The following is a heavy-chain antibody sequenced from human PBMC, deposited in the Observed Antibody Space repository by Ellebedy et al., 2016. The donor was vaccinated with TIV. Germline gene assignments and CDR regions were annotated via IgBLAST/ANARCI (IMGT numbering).Heavy chain of an antibody. CDR1: GFTFSSYW. D-gene: IGHD2-2*01. V-gene: IGHV3-7*03. CDR2: IKQDGSEK. J-gene: IGHJ6*02. Sequence: GESLKISCAASGFTFSSYWMSWVRQAPGTGLEWVANIKQDGSEKYYVDSVKGRFTISRDNAKNSLYLQMNSLRAEDTAVYYCARTDIVVVPAALRSFHYYYYGMDVWGQGTTVTVAS. CDR3: ARTDIVVVPAALRSFHYYYYGMDV.